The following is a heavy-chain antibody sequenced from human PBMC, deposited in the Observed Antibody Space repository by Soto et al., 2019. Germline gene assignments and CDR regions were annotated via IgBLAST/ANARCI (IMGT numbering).Heavy chain of an antibody. CDR3: ARINSGWGPLRPYPFPY. CDR1: GFIFSRSA. D-gene: IGHD6-19*01. CDR2: ISSSSSYI. V-gene: IGHV3-21*01. J-gene: IGHJ4*02. Sequence: GGSLRLSCAASGFIFSRSAMNWVRQAPGKGLEWVSSISSSSSYIYYADSVKGRFTISRDNAKNSLYLQMNSLRAEDTAVYYCARINSGWGPLRPYPFPYWGQGALVTVYS.